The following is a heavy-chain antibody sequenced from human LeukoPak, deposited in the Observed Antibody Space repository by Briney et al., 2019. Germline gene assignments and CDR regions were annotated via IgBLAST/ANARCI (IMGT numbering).Heavy chain of an antibody. V-gene: IGHV1-18*01. CDR2: ISAYSGNT. J-gene: IGHJ6*02. CDR1: GYTFTNYG. CDR3: ARGLVGATIYYFYGMDV. Sequence: ASVKVSCKASGYTFTNYGISWVRQAPGRGLEWMGWISAYSGNTNYAQKLQGRVTMTTDTSTSTAYMELRSLRSDDTAVYYCARGLVGATIYYFYGMDVWGQGTTVTVSS. D-gene: IGHD1-26*01.